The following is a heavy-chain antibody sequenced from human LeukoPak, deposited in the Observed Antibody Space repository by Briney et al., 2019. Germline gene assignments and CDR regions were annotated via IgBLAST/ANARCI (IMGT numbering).Heavy chain of an antibody. CDR1: GFIFSSYG. CDR3: AKVRPPATVSNWFDP. D-gene: IGHD5-12*01. J-gene: IGHJ5*02. CDR2: ISYDGSNK. V-gene: IGHV3-30*18. Sequence: PGGSLRLSCAASGFIFSSYGMHWVRQAPGKGLEWVAVISYDGSNKYYADSVKGRFTISRDNSKNTLYLQMSSLRAEDTAVYYCAKVRPPATVSNWFDPWGQGTLVTVSS.